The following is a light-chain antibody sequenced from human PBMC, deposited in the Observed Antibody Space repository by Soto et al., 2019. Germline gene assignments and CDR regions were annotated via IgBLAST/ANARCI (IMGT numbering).Light chain of an antibody. J-gene: IGKJ1*01. CDR3: QQYNNWPPWT. CDR2: GAS. Sequence: EIVMTQSPATLSVSPGERATLSCRASQSVSSNLAWYQQKPGQAPRLLIYGASTRANGIPARFSGSGSGTEFTLTISSLQSEDFAGSYCQQYNNWPPWTFGQGTKVEIK. V-gene: IGKV3-15*01. CDR1: QSVSSN.